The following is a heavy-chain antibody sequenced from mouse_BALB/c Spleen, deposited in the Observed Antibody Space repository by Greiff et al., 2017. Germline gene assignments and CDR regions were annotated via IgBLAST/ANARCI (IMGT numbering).Heavy chain of an antibody. CDR3: AEKKVRDAMDY. Sequence: VQLQQSGAELVKPGASVKLSCTASGFNIKDTYMHWVKQRPEQGLEWIGRIDPANGNTKYDPKVQGKSTITADTSSNTAYLQRSSLTSEDTAVYYSAEKKVRDAMDYWGQGTSVTVSS. J-gene: IGHJ4*01. CDR2: IDPANGNT. D-gene: IGHD2-14*01. CDR1: GFNIKDTY. V-gene: IGHV14-3*02.